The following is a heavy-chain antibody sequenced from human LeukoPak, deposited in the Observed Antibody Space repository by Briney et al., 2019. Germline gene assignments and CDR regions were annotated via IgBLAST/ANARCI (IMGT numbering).Heavy chain of an antibody. V-gene: IGHV4-34*01. J-gene: IGHJ5*02. CDR2: INHSGST. D-gene: IGHD3-3*01. CDR3: ARHVLRFVRGWFDP. CDR1: GGSFSGYY. Sequence: SETLSLTCAVYGGSFSGYYWSRIRQPPGKGLEWIGEINHSGSTNYNPSLKSRVTISVDTSKNQFSLKLSSVTAADTAVYYCARHVLRFVRGWFDPWGQGTLVTVSS.